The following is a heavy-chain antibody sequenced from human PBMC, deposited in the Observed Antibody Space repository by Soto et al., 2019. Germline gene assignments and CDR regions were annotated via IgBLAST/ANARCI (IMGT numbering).Heavy chain of an antibody. D-gene: IGHD4-17*01. Sequence: PSETLSLTCTVSGDSISNDAFYWISIRLPPGKGMEWIGYIYYRGSTYYNPSLKSRISISLDTSKNQFSLKRSSVTAADTAVYYCASDYGDYYYGMDVWGQGTTVTVSS. V-gene: IGHV4-30-4*01. J-gene: IGHJ6*02. CDR1: GDSISNDAFY. CDR3: ASDYGDYYYGMDV. CDR2: IYYRGST.